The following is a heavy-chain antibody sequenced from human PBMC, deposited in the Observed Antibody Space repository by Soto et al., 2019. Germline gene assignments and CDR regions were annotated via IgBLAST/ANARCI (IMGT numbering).Heavy chain of an antibody. V-gene: IGHV1-69*12. J-gene: IGHJ4*02. CDR1: VGTFSSYA. CDR2: IIPIFGTA. CDR3: AREARFVEWPYPHFYY. Sequence: QVQLVQSGAEGKKPGSSVNVFCKASVGTFSSYAISWVRQAPGQGLEWMGGIIPIFGTANFAQKFQGRVTIAADEYTSTAYIELSRLRSEDTAVYYCAREARFVEWPYPHFYYWGQGTLVTGSS. D-gene: IGHD3-3*01.